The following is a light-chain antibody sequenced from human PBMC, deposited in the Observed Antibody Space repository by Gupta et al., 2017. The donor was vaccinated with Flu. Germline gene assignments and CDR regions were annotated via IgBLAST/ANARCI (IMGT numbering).Light chain of an antibody. CDR1: QSVSSY. CDR3: QHRSNWYT. J-gene: IGKJ2*01. V-gene: IGKV3-11*01. CDR2: DAS. Sequence: DIVLTPTLATLSLSPGERATLSCRASQSVSSYLAWYQQKPGQAPRLLIYDASNRATGIPARFSGSGSGTDFTLTISSLEPEDFAVYYCQHRSNWYTFGQGTKLEIK.